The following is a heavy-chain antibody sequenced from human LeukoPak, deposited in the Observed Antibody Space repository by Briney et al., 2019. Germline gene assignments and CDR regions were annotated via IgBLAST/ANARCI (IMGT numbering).Heavy chain of an antibody. D-gene: IGHD6-13*01. V-gene: IGHV4-59*08. CDR1: GGSISSYY. Sequence: PSETLSLTCTVSGGSISSYYWSWIRQPPGKGLEWIGYIYYSGSTNYNPSLKSRVTISVDTSKNQFSLKLSSVTAADTAVYYCARHSHAIAAGVFDYWGQGTLVTVSS. CDR2: IYYSGST. J-gene: IGHJ4*02. CDR3: ARHSHAIAAGVFDY.